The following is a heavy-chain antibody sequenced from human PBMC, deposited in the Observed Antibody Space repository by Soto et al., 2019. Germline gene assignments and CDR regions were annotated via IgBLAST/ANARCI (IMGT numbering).Heavy chain of an antibody. J-gene: IGHJ4*02. CDR3: ARNACTNCVCRVLYRMASYYLAV. V-gene: IGHV6-1*01. Sequence: PSQTLSLTCAISGDSVSESSVSWNWIRQSPSRGLEWLGRTNYGSKWSYAYAESVRSRITISAETSKDQFSLHLTSMTAEDTAVYYCARNACTNCVCRVLYRMASYYLAVWGQGSPVIVSS. CDR1: GDSVSESSVS. D-gene: IGHD2-8*01. CDR2: TNYGSKWSY.